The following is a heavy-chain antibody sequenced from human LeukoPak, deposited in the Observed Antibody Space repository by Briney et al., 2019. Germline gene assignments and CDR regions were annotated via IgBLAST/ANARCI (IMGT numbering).Heavy chain of an antibody. CDR2: INHSGST. CDR3: ARTTEEDSGCSFDY. V-gene: IGHV4-34*01. J-gene: IGHJ4*02. Sequence: SETLSLTCAVYGGSFSGYYWSWIRRPPGKGLEWIGEINHSGSTNYNPSLKSRVTISVDTSKNQFSLKLSSVTAADTAVYYCARTTEEDSGCSFDYWGQGTLVTVSS. D-gene: IGHD2-15*01. CDR1: GGSFSGYY.